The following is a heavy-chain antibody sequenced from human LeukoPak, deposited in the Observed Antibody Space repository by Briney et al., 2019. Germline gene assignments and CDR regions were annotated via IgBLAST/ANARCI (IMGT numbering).Heavy chain of an antibody. Sequence: GGSLRLSCAASGFTFSSYWMHWVRQAPGKGLVWVSRINSDGSSTSYADSVKSRFTISRDNAKNTLYLQMNSLRAEDTAVYYCARGYYDSSGYSPDYWGQGTLVTVSS. D-gene: IGHD3-22*01. J-gene: IGHJ4*02. CDR2: INSDGSST. CDR3: ARGYYDSSGYSPDY. V-gene: IGHV3-74*01. CDR1: GFTFSSYW.